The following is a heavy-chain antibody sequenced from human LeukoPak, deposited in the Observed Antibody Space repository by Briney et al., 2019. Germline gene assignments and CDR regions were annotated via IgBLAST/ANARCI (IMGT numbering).Heavy chain of an antibody. J-gene: IGHJ4*02. Sequence: PGGSLRLSCAASGFTFSNYWMHWVRQAPGKGLVWVSRINRDGINTSYADSVKGRFTISRDNAKNTLNLQMNSLRAEDTAVYYCARASGRSYYYGSGSIGIFDYWGQGTLVTVSS. V-gene: IGHV3-74*01. D-gene: IGHD3-10*01. CDR1: GFTFSNYW. CDR2: INRDGINT. CDR3: ARASGRSYYYGSGSIGIFDY.